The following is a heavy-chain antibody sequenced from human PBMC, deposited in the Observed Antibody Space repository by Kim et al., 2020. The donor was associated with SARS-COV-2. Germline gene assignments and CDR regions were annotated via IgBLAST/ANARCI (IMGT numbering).Heavy chain of an antibody. CDR3: VHRPERDLVGYYFDY. D-gene: IGHD2-21*01. V-gene: IGHV2-5*01. CDR2: IYWHDDK. J-gene: IGHJ4*02. CDR1: GFSLTTPGVG. Sequence: SGPTLVNPTQTLSLTCTFSGFSLTTPGVGVGWIRQPPGRALEWLALIYWHDDKRYSPSLKTRPTITQVTSNNQVVLTMTNMDPVDTGTYYCVHRPERDLVGYYFDYWGQGTVLAVSA.